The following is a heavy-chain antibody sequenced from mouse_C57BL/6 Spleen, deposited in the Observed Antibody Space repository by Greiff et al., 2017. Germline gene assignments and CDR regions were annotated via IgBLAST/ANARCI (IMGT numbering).Heavy chain of an antibody. CDR1: GYSITSGYY. V-gene: IGHV3-6*01. J-gene: IGHJ4*01. CDR3: ARDDTKGYAMDY. Sequence: EVQLQESGPGLVKPSQSLSLTCSVTGYSITSGYYWNWIRQFPGNKLEWMGYISYDGSNNYNPSLKNRISITRDTSKNQFFLKLNSVTTEDTATYYCARDDTKGYAMDYWGQGTSVTVSS. D-gene: IGHD1-1*01. CDR2: ISYDGSN.